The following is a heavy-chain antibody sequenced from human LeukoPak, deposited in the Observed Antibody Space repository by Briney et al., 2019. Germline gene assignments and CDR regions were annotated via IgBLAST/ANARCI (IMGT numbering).Heavy chain of an antibody. CDR1: GGSISSGGYS. J-gene: IGHJ5*02. D-gene: IGHD2-21*02. CDR2: IYHSGST. V-gene: IGHV4-30-2*02. CDR3: AGGPYCGGDCYPNWFDP. Sequence: SETLSLTCAVSGGSISSGGYSWSWIRQPPGKGLEWIGYIYHSGSTYYNPSLKSRVTISVDTSKKQFSLKLSSVTAADTAVYYCAGGPYCGGDCYPNWFDPWGQGTLVTVSS.